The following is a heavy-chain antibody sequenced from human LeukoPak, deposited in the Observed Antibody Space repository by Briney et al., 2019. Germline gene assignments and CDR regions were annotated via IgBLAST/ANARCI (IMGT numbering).Heavy chain of an antibody. Sequence: SETLSLTCTVSGGSISSSSYYWGWIRQPPGTGLEWIGSIYYSGSTYYNPSLKSRVTISVDTSKNQFSLKLSSVTAADTAVYYCARSSWIPPKYFDYWGQGTLVTVSS. CDR1: GGSISSSSYY. J-gene: IGHJ4*02. D-gene: IGHD5-18*01. CDR3: ARSSWIPPKYFDY. CDR2: IYYSGST. V-gene: IGHV4-39*07.